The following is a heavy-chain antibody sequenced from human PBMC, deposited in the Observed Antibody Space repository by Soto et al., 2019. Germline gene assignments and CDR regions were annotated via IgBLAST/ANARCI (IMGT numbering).Heavy chain of an antibody. CDR1: GFTFGDYA. J-gene: IGHJ4*02. D-gene: IGHD3-22*01. CDR2: IRSKAYGGTT. CDR3: TRQLVVITSYYYFDY. Sequence: PVGSLRLSCTASGFTFGDYAMSWVRQAPGKGLEWVGFIRSKAYGGTTEYAASVKGRFTISRDDSKSIAYLQMNGLKTEDTAVYYCTRQLVVITSYYYFDYWGQGTLVTVSS. V-gene: IGHV3-49*04.